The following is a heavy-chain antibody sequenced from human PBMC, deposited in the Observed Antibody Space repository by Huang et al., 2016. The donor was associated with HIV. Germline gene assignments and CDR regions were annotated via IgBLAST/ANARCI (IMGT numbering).Heavy chain of an antibody. CDR1: GFTFADYA. CDR2: ISWNSGSI. V-gene: IGHV3-9*01. CDR3: AKDIGIAVAGTMDY. J-gene: IGHJ4*02. Sequence: EVQLVESGGGLVQPGRSLRRSCAASGFTFADYAMHWVRQAPGKGLEWVSGISWNSGSIGYADSVKGRFTISRDNAKNSLYLQMNSLRTEDTALYYCAKDIGIAVAGTMDYWGQGTLVTVSS. D-gene: IGHD6-19*01.